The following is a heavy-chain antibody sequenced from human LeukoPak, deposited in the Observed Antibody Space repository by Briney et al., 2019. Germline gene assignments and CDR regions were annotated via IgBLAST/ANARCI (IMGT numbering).Heavy chain of an antibody. CDR1: GYSISSDYC. CDR2: ISHRGST. J-gene: IGHJ5*02. V-gene: IGHV4-38-2*02. D-gene: IGHD3-22*01. CDR3: AGKTYYYDSSGRPFNWFDP. Sequence: SETLSLTCIVSGYSISSDYCWGWIRQPPGKGLEWIGSISHRGSTYYNPSLKSRVTMSADTPNNQFSLRLSSVTAADTAVYYCAGKTYYYDSSGRPFNWFDPWGQGTLVTVSS.